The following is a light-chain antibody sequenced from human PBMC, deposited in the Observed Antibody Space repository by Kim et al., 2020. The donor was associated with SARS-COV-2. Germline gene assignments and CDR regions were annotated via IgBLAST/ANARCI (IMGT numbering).Light chain of an antibody. Sequence: DIQMTQSPSSLSASVGDRVTITCRASQTISRNLNWYQQKPGRAPKFLIYAAPNLQSGVPSRFSGSGSGTDFTLTISSLQPEDFATYYCQQSHSTPPTFGQGTKVDIK. CDR2: AAP. CDR3: QQSHSTPPT. V-gene: IGKV1-39*01. J-gene: IGKJ1*01. CDR1: QTISRN.